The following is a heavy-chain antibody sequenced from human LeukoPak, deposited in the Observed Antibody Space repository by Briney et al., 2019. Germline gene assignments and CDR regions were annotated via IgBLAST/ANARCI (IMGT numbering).Heavy chain of an antibody. CDR2: TSSSDAGT. CDR1: GFTLSSYA. CDR3: AKDRYSGSYLQTGPCAH. Sequence: GGSLRLSCAASGFTLSSYAMSWVRQAPGKGLEWVSATSSSDAGTYYAESVRGRFTISRDNSKNTLYLQMNSLRAEDTAVYYCAKDRYSGSYLQTGPCAHWGQGILVTVSS. J-gene: IGHJ4*02. D-gene: IGHD1-26*01. V-gene: IGHV3-23*01.